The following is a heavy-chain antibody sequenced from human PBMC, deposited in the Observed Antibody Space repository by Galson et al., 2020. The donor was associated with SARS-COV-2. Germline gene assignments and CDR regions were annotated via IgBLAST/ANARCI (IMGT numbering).Heavy chain of an antibody. Sequence: TGGSLRLSCAASGFTFSSYGMHWVRQAPGKGLEWVAVISYDGSNKYYADSVKGRFTISRDNSKNTLYLQMNSLRAEDTAVYYCAKDWGYCSSTSCQYYYYYYGMDVWGQGTTVTVSS. J-gene: IGHJ6*02. CDR1: GFTFSSYG. CDR2: ISYDGSNK. D-gene: IGHD2-2*01. V-gene: IGHV3-30*18. CDR3: AKDWGYCSSTSCQYYYYYYGMDV.